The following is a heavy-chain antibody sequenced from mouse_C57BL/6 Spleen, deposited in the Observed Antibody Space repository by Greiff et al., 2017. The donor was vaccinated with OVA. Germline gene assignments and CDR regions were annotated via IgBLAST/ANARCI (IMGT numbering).Heavy chain of an antibody. CDR3: ARQGDYGSSLAWFAY. CDR1: GFNIKNTY. V-gene: IGHV14-3*01. Sequence: DVQLQESVAELVRPGASVKLSCTASGFNIKNTYMHWVKQRPEQGLEWIGRIDPANGNTKYAPKFQGKATITADTSSNTAYLQLSSLTSEDTAIYYCARQGDYGSSLAWFAYWGQGTLVTVSA. CDR2: IDPANGNT. J-gene: IGHJ3*01. D-gene: IGHD1-1*01.